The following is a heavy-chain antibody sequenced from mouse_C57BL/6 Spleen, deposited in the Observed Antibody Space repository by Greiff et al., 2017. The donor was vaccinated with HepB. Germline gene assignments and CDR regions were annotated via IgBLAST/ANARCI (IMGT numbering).Heavy chain of an antibody. Sequence: VQLQQSGPGLVKPSQSLSLTCSVTGYSITSGYYWNWIRQFPGNKLAWMGYISYDGSNNYNPSLKNRISITRDTSKNQFFLRLNSVTTEDTATYYCAREGSNYFDYWGQGTTLTVSS. CDR3: AREGSNYFDY. CDR1: GYSITSGYY. D-gene: IGHD1-1*01. V-gene: IGHV3-6*01. J-gene: IGHJ2*01. CDR2: ISYDGSN.